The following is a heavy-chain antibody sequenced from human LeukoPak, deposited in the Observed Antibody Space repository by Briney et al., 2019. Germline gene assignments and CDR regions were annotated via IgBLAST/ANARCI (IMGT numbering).Heavy chain of an antibody. CDR1: GFTFSRFR. CDR2: INQDGSDL. D-gene: IGHD3-16*01. J-gene: IGHJ4*02. Sequence: GESLRLSCAASGFTFSRFRMSWVRQPPGKGLEWVANINQDGSDLYYVDSVKGRFTVSTDSDKNSLYPQMNSLRAEDTAVYYCASSWGSAIDFWGQGTLVTVSS. CDR3: ASSWGSAIDF. V-gene: IGHV3-7*01.